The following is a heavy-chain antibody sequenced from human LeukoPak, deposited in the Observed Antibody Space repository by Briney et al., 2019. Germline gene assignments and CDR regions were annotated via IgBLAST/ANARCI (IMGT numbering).Heavy chain of an antibody. Sequence: ASVKVSCKASGGTFSSYAISWVRQAPGQGLEWMGGIIPIFGTANYALKFQGRVTITTDESTSTAYMELSSLRSEDTAVYYCARGRNSNFDYWGQGTLVTVSS. CDR3: ARGRNSNFDY. CDR2: IIPIFGTA. V-gene: IGHV1-69*05. D-gene: IGHD1-14*01. CDR1: GGTFSSYA. J-gene: IGHJ4*02.